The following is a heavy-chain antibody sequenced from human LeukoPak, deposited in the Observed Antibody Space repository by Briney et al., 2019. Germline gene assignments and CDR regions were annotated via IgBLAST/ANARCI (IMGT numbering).Heavy chain of an antibody. Sequence: GGSLRLSCAASGFTFSSYSMNWVRQAPGKGLEWVSYISSSSGTIYYADSVKGRFTISRDNAKNSLYLQMNSLRDEDTAVYYCARGHCGGDCFFPVDYWGQGTWSPSPQ. CDR1: GFTFSSYS. CDR2: ISSSSGTI. CDR3: ARGHCGGDCFFPVDY. V-gene: IGHV3-48*02. D-gene: IGHD2-21*02. J-gene: IGHJ4*02.